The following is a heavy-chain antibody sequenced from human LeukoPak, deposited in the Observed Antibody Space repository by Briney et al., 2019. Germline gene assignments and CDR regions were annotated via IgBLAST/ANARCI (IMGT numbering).Heavy chain of an antibody. CDR3: ARGLGDSSGYYPFDY. CDR2: INHSGST. V-gene: IGHV4-34*01. CDR1: GGSFSGYY. D-gene: IGHD3-22*01. J-gene: IGHJ4*02. Sequence: SETLSLTCAVYGGSFSGYYWSWIRQPPGKGLGWIGEINHSGSTNYNPSLKSRVTISVDTSKNQFSLKLSSVTAADTAVYYCARGLGDSSGYYPFDYWGQGTLVTVSS.